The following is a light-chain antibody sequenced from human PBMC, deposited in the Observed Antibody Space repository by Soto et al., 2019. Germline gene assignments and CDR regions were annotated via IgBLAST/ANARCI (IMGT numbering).Light chain of an antibody. CDR3: GSYRSSSAPV. CDR1: SSDVGGYNY. Sequence: QSALTQPASVSGSPGQSITISCTGTSSDVGGYNYVSWYQQHPGKAPKLLIYDVSNRPSGVSNRFSGSKSGNTASLTISGLQAEDEADYSCGSYRSSSAPVFGGGTKLTVL. J-gene: IGLJ2*01. CDR2: DVS. V-gene: IGLV2-14*03.